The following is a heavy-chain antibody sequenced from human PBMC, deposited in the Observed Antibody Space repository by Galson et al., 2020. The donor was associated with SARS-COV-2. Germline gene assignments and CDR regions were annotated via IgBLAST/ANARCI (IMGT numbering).Heavy chain of an antibody. CDR3: ANARGDSTVLSPRFFF. D-gene: IGHD3-10*01. CDR2: IGATLGT. V-gene: IGHV3-23*01. Sequence: GGSLRLSCAASGFTFSSYAMTWVRQAPGKGLEWVSSIGATLGTYYADSVKGRFSVSRDNVRSTLYLQMNSLRVEDTAIYYCANARGDSTVLSPRFFFWGRGTLVTVSS. CDR1: GFTFSSYA. J-gene: IGHJ4*02.